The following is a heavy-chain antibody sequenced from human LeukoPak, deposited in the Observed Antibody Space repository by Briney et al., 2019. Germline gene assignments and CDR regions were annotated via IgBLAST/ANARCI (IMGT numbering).Heavy chain of an antibody. D-gene: IGHD4-17*01. CDR3: AREGALTVTKDAFDI. J-gene: IGHJ3*02. Sequence: GGSLRLSCAASGFTLSSYSMNWVRQAPGKGLEWVSFISSSSSYIHYADSVKGRFTISRDNAKNSLYLQMNSLRAEDTAVYFCAREGALTVTKDAFDIWGQGTMVTVSS. CDR1: GFTLSSYS. V-gene: IGHV3-21*01. CDR2: ISSSSSYI.